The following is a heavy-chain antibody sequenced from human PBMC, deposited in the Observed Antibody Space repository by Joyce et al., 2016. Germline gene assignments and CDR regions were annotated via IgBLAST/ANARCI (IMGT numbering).Heavy chain of an antibody. Sequence: QVQLVQSGAEVKKPGALVKVSCKAPGYTFTGYYLHWVQQAPGQGLEWMGRINPNSGATIYAQKFQGRVSMTRDTSFSTAYMELSGLRVDDTAIYYCARGDYDFWSGTKRDNWFDPWGQGTLVTVSS. V-gene: IGHV1-2*06. J-gene: IGHJ5*02. CDR3: ARGDYDFWSGTKRDNWFDP. D-gene: IGHD3-3*01. CDR2: INPNSGAT. CDR1: GYTFTGYY.